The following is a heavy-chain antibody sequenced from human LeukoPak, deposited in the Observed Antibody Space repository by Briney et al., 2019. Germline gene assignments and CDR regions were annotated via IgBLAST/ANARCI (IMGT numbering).Heavy chain of an antibody. Sequence: GGSLRLTCAASGLTVSRNYMSWVRQAPGKGLESVSVIYSGGSTYYADSVRGRFTISRDNSKNTLYLQMNSLRVEDTAVYYCARVGGHWGQGTLVTVSS. CDR1: GLTVSRNY. CDR3: ARVGGH. V-gene: IGHV3-53*01. D-gene: IGHD3-10*01. CDR2: IYSGGST. J-gene: IGHJ4*02.